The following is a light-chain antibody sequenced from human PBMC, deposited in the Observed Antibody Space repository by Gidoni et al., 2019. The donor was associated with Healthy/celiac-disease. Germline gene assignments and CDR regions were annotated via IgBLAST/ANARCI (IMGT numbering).Light chain of an antibody. J-gene: IGLJ3*02. V-gene: IGLV2-14*01. CDR3: SSYTSSSTRV. CDR1: SSDVGGYNY. CDR2: EVS. Sequence: QSALPQPASVSGSPGQSIPISCTGTSSDVGGYNYVSWYQQHPGKVPKLMIYEVSNRPSGVSNRFSGSKSGNTASLTIAGLQAEDEADYYCSSYTSSSTRVFGGGTKLTVL.